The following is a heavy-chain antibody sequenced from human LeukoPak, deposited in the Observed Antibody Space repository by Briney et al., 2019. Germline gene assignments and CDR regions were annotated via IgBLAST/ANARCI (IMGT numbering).Heavy chain of an antibody. CDR1: GFLLRSYW. CDR2: ISPYGSSA. D-gene: IGHD2/OR15-2a*01. V-gene: IGHV3-74*03. Sequence: GGSLRLSCGASGFLLRSYWMHWVPRARGKGLVGVGRISPYGSSALSADSVRGRFATSKDNPDHTLYLPLNSKRAADTAVYYCTRVSFCPRCHFDYWGQGTLVTVSS. CDR3: TRVSFCPRCHFDY. J-gene: IGHJ4*02.